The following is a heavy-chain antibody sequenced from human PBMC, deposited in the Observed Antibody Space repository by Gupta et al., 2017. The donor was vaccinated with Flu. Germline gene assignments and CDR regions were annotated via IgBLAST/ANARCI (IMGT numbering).Heavy chain of an antibody. J-gene: IGHJ6*02. CDR1: GFTFRSYA. V-gene: IGHV3-23*01. D-gene: IGHD3-9*01. Sequence: EVPLLESGGGLVQPGGSLRHSCSASGFTFRSYAMGWVRQGPGKGLEGIPNLSGCTCYKNYADFMTGRLKIARDNAKNPLYLAINNLGAGDSAVYSLASGAGDFDWPEGPGHMDVWGQGTTVTVSS. CDR3: ASGAGDFDWPEGPGHMDV. CDR2: LSGCTCYK.